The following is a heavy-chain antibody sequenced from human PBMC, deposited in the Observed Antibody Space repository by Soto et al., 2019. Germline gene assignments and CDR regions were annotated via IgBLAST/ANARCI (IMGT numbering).Heavy chain of an antibody. CDR1: GGSISSSYW. Sequence: QVQLQESGPGLVRPSGTLSLTCAVSGGSISSSYWWSWVRQPPGKGLEWIGEIYHSGSTNYNPSLKSRVTISVDKSTYQFSRKLTGVTAADTAGYYWARGSGITMMEGGEIDYWGQGTLVTVSS. J-gene: IGHJ4*02. V-gene: IGHV4-4*02. CDR3: ARGSGITMMEGGEIDY. CDR2: IYHSGST. D-gene: IGHD3-22*01.